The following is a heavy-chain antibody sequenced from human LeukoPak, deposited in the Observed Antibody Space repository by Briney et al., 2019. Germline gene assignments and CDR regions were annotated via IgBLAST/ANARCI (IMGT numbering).Heavy chain of an antibody. Sequence: GGSLRLSCAVSGSSFNNAWMNWVRQAPGKGLEWVGRIKRKIDGETTDYAAPVKGRFTISRDDSKSTLYLQMNSLKSEDTAVYYCTTLSFVWFGDDYWGQGTLVTVSS. J-gene: IGHJ4*02. CDR1: GSSFNNAW. CDR3: TTLSFVWFGDDY. V-gene: IGHV3-15*01. CDR2: IKRKIDGETT. D-gene: IGHD3-10*01.